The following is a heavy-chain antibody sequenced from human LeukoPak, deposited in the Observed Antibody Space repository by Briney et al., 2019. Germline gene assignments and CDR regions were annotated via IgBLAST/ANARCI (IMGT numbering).Heavy chain of an antibody. J-gene: IGHJ4*02. CDR3: AREGYGDPLDY. CDR1: GGSISSGSYD. Sequence: SQTLSLTCTVSGGSISSGSYDWSWLRQPGGRGLEWIGRIYTSESTNNHPSLKSRVTISVDTSKNQFSLKLSSVTAADTAVHYCAREGYGDPLDYWGQGTLVTVSS. V-gene: IGHV4-61*02. D-gene: IGHD4-17*01. CDR2: IYTSEST.